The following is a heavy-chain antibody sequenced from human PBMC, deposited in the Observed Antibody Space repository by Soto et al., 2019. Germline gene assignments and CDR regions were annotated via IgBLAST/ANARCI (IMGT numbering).Heavy chain of an antibody. CDR3: ARLPGALVAVLYIYPLDGREAMSDVDV. CDR2: ISFDGSNK. V-gene: IGHV3-30-3*01. Sequence: QMQLVESGGGVVQPGESLRLSCAASGFTFNYYPMHWARQTPGKGLEWVAVISFDGSNKYYADSVKGRFTISRDNSKNMLYLQMNSLRAEDAAVYYCARLPGALVAVLYIYPLDGREAMSDVDVWGQGTTVSVSS. CDR1: GFTFNYYP. D-gene: IGHD6-19*01. J-gene: IGHJ6*02.